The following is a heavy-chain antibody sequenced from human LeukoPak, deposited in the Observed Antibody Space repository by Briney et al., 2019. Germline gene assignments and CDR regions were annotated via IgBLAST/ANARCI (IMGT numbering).Heavy chain of an antibody. V-gene: IGHV4-4*07. CDR2: ISTSGSP. CDR3: ARTAAGSDY. Sequence: SETLSLTCSVSGGSISGYYWSWIRQPAGKGLEWIGRISTSGSPKYDPSLKSRVTMSVDTSKNQFSLSLTSVTAADTAVYYCARTAAGSDYWGQGTLVTVSS. D-gene: IGHD6-13*01. J-gene: IGHJ4*02. CDR1: GGSISGYY.